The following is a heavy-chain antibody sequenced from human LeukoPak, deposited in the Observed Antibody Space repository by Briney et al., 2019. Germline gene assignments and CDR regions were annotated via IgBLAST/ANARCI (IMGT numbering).Heavy chain of an antibody. J-gene: IGHJ4*02. CDR2: IYYSGST. D-gene: IGHD3-9*01. Sequence: SETLSLTCTVSGGSISSYYWSWIRQPPGKGLEWIGYIYYSGSTNYNPSLKSRVTISVDTSKNQFSLKLSSVTAADTAVYYCARGLDILDYWGQGTLVTVSS. CDR1: GGSISSYY. V-gene: IGHV4-59*12. CDR3: ARGLDILDY.